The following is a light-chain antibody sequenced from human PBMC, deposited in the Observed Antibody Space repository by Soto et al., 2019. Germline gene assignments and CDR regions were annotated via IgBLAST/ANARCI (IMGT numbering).Light chain of an antibody. CDR3: HQYDNLSQT. J-gene: IGKJ3*01. CDR2: GAS. Sequence: EIVLTQSPGTLSLSPGEAVTLSCRASQTVLSSYVAWYQQKPGQPPRLLIYGASSRATGIPDRFSGSGSGTDFTFTISSLQPEDIATYFCHQYDNLSQTFGPGTKVDIK. CDR1: QTVLSSY. V-gene: IGKV3-20*01.